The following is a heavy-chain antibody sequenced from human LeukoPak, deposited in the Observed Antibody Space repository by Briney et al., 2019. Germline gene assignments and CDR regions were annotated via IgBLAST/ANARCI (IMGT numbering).Heavy chain of an antibody. D-gene: IGHD5-18*01. CDR3: ARSRTAMVNDAFDI. CDR1: GGSISSYY. J-gene: IGHJ3*02. V-gene: IGHV4-59*01. Sequence: PSXTLSLTCTVSGGSISSYYWSWIRQPPGKGLEWIGYIYYSGSTSYNPSLKSRVPILVDTSKNQFSLKLSSVTAADTAVYYCARSRTAMVNDAFDIWGQGTMVTVSS. CDR2: IYYSGST.